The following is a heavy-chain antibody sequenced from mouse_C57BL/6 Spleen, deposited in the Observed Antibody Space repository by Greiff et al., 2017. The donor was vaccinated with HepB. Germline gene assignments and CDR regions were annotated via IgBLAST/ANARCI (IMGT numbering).Heavy chain of an antibody. CDR2: IDPSDSYT. V-gene: IGHV1-69*01. CDR3: ARSYDGYYFDY. D-gene: IGHD2-3*01. J-gene: IGHJ2*01. CDR1: GYTFTSYW. Sequence: QVHVKQPGAELVMPGASVKLSCKASGYTFTSYWMHWVKQRPGQGLEWIGEIDPSDSYTNYNQKFKGKSTLTVDKSSSTAYMQLSSLTSEDSAVYYCARSYDGYYFDYWGQGTTLTVSS.